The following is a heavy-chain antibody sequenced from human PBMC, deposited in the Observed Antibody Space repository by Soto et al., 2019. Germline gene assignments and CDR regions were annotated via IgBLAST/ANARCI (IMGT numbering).Heavy chain of an antibody. CDR1: GYTFTGYY. D-gene: IGHD3-22*01. CDR3: ARRKGDYYDSSGYHYYFDY. V-gene: IGHV1-2*06. Sequence: ASVKVSCKASGYTFTGYYMHWVRQAPGQGLEWMGRINPNSGGTKSAQKFQGRVTMTRDTSISTAYMELSRLRSDDTAVYYCARRKGDYYDSSGYHYYFDYWGQGTLVTVSS. J-gene: IGHJ4*02. CDR2: INPNSGGT.